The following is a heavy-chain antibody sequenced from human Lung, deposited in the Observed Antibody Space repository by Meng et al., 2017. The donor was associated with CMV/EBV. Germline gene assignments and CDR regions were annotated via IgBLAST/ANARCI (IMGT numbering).Heavy chain of an antibody. V-gene: IGHV1-69*05. CDR1: GGTFSSYA. CDR2: IIPIFGIA. J-gene: IGHJ6*02. CDR3: ARDRTGDCSSTSYYNYYYYYGMDV. Sequence: SVXVSXXASGGTFSSYAFSWVRQAPGQGLEWMGGIIPIFGIANYAQKFQGRVTVTTDESTSTAYMELSSLRSEDTALYYCARDRTGDCSSTSYYNYYYYYGMDVWGQGTTVXVSS. D-gene: IGHD2-2*01.